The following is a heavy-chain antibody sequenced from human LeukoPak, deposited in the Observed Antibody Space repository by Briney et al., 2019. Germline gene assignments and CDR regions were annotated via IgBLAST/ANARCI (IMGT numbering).Heavy chain of an antibody. CDR3: ARGGAWVVPAVTDAFDI. J-gene: IGHJ3*02. Sequence: GGCLRLSCAASGFTFSSYAMHWVRQAPGKGLKWVAVISYDGSNKYYADSVKGRFTISRDNSKNTLYLQMNSLRAEDTAVYYCARGGAWVVPAVTDAFDIWGQGTMVTVSS. D-gene: IGHD2-2*01. CDR2: ISYDGSNK. CDR1: GFTFSSYA. V-gene: IGHV3-30-3*01.